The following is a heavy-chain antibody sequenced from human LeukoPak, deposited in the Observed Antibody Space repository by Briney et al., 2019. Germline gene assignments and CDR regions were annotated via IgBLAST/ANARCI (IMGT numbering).Heavy chain of an antibody. V-gene: IGHV4-59*08. Sequence: SETLSLTCTVSGGSISGYCWSWIRQPPGKGLEGGGYISYRGSADYNPSLKSRVTISVDTSKHKFSLKLSSVTAADTAVYYCARSPDSSGYWDAFDIWGQGTMVTVSS. J-gene: IGHJ3*02. CDR1: GGSISGYC. D-gene: IGHD3-22*01. CDR2: ISYRGSA. CDR3: ARSPDSSGYWDAFDI.